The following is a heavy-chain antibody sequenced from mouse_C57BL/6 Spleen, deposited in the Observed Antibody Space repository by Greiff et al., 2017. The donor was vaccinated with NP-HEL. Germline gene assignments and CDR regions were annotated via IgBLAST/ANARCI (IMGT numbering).Heavy chain of an antibody. J-gene: IGHJ2*01. V-gene: IGHV5-9-1*02. D-gene: IGHD2-3*01. CDR3: TRDGYYFDY. CDR1: GFTFSSYA. CDR2: ISSGGDYI. Sequence: EVKVVESGEGLVKPGGSLKLSCAASGFTFSSYAMSWVRQTPEKRLEWVAYISSGGDYIYYADTVKGRFTISRDNARNTLYLQMSSLKSEDTAMYYCTRDGYYFDYWGQVTTLTVSS.